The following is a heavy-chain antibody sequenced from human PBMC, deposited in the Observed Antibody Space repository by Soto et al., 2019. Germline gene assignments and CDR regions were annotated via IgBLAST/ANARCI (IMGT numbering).Heavy chain of an antibody. J-gene: IGHJ4*02. D-gene: IGHD6-19*01. CDR2: ISGSGT. V-gene: IGHV3-23*01. Sequence: EVKLLESGGGLVQPGGSLRLSCAASGFTFSSYAMSWVRQAPGKGLEWVSTISGSGTYYADSVKGQFTISRDNSKNKLSLQMNSLRAEDTAVYYCASSTDASSSGWSKVEDCGQGALVAVSS. CDR3: ASSTDASSSGWSKVED. CDR1: GFTFSSYA.